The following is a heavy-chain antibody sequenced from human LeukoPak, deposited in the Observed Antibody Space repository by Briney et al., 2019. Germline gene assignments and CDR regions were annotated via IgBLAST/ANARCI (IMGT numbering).Heavy chain of an antibody. J-gene: IGHJ4*02. D-gene: IGHD6-19*01. CDR1: GYTFTSYG. CDR2: ISAYNGNT. V-gene: IGHV1-18*01. CDR3: ARVDSSGWYEGSDY. Sequence: GASVKVSCKASGYTFTSYGISWVRQAPGQGLEWMGWISAYNGNTNYAQKLQGRVIMTTDTSTSTAYMELRSLRSDDTAVYYCARVDSSGWYEGSDYWGQGTLVTVSS.